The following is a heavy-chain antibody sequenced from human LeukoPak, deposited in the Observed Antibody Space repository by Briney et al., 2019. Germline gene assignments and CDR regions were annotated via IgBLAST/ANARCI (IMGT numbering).Heavy chain of an antibody. J-gene: IGHJ4*02. V-gene: IGHV3-7*01. Sequence: GGSLRLSCAASGFTFSSYWMSWVRQAPGKGREGVANIKQDGSEKYYVDSVKGRFTISRDNAKNSLYLQMNSLRAEDTAVYYCASLITIFGVVNDYWGQGTLVTVSS. CDR3: ASLITIFGVVNDY. CDR1: GFTFSSYW. D-gene: IGHD3-3*01. CDR2: IKQDGSEK.